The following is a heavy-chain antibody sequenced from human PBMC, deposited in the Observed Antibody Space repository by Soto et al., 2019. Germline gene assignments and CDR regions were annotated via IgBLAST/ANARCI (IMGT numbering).Heavy chain of an antibody. CDR1: GFTFSSYW. CDR2: IKQDGSEK. J-gene: IGHJ6*03. V-gene: IGHV3-7*01. CDR3: ARDFDYGDYYTLLRYYYYYMDV. Sequence: GGSLRLSCAASGFTFSSYWMSWVRQAPGKGLEWVANIKQDGSEKYYVDSVKGRFTISRDNAKNSLYLQMNSLRAEDTAVYYCARDFDYGDYYTLLRYYYYYMDVWGKGTTVTVSS. D-gene: IGHD4-17*01.